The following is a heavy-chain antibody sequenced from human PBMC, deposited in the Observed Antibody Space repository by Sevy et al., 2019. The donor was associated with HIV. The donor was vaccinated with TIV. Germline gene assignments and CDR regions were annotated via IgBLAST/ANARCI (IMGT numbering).Heavy chain of an antibody. Sequence: ASVKVSCKASGYTFSGYSISWVRQAPGQGLEWMGWMNTYNGNTKYAQKVQGGVTMTTDTSTSTAYMELRGLRSDDTAVYYCARDTREKSFDYWGQGTLVTVSS. V-gene: IGHV1-18*01. CDR2: MNTYNGNT. CDR1: GYTFSGYS. J-gene: IGHJ4*02. CDR3: ARDTREKSFDY.